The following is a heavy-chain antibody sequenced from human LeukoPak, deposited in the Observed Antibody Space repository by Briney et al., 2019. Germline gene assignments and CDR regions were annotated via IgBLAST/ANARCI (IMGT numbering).Heavy chain of an antibody. J-gene: IGHJ4*02. V-gene: IGHV3-30-3*01. D-gene: IGHD2-2*01. CDR2: ISYDGSNK. CDR1: GYTFSSYA. CDR3: AREDIVVVPAAHYGV. Sequence: PGGSLRLSCAASGYTFSSYAMHRVRQAPGKGLEWVAVISYDGSNKYYADSVKGRFTISRDNSKNTLYLQMNSLRAEDTAVYYCAREDIVVVPAAHYGVWGQGTLVTVSS.